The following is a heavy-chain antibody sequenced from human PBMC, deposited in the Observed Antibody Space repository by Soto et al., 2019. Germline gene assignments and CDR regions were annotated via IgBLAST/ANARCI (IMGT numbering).Heavy chain of an antibody. Sequence: QVQLVQSGAEVKKPGSSEKVSCKASGGSFRSYDIAWVRQASGQGLAWLGGIVPIFGSTNYAQRFRGRVTIPPDKFTNTVYMELTSLTSEDTAVYYWASREKVDAFDVWGQGTRVTV. D-gene: IGHD1-26*01. CDR2: IVPIFGST. CDR3: ASREKVDAFDV. J-gene: IGHJ3*01. CDR1: GGSFRSYD. V-gene: IGHV1-69*06.